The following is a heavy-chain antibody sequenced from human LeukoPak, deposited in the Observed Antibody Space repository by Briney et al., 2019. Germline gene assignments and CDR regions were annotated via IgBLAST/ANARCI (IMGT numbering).Heavy chain of an antibody. CDR1: GGTFSSYA. CDR2: IIPIFGTA. CDR3: ARVGFLEWLFFDY. D-gene: IGHD3-3*02. Sequence: SVKVCCKGSGGTFSSYAISWVRQAPGQGLEWMGGIIPIFGTANYAQKFQGRVTITADESTSTAYMELSSLRSEDTAVYYCARVGFLEWLFFDYWGQGTLVTVSS. V-gene: IGHV1-69*13. J-gene: IGHJ4*02.